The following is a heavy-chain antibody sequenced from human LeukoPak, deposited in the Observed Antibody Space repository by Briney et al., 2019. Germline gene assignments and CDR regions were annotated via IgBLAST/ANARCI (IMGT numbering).Heavy chain of an antibody. D-gene: IGHD3-22*01. Sequence: GGSLRLSCAASGFSFSTHNMNWVRQAPGKGLQGISYINADSSTIQYADSVRGRFTTSRDNAKNSLYLQMNSLRAEDTAVYYCVRDNSRGQSLGVIYWGQGSLVTVSS. CDR1: GFSFSTHN. CDR3: VRDNSRGQSLGVIY. V-gene: IGHV3-48*01. J-gene: IGHJ4*02. CDR2: INADSSTI.